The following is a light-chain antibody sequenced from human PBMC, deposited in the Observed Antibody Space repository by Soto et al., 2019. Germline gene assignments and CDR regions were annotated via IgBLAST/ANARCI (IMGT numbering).Light chain of an antibody. CDR2: EVS. CDR1: TSDIGGYNY. Sequence: QSALTQPASVSGSPGQSITISCTGTTSDIGGYNYVSWYQQYPGKAPKLLIFEVSYRPSGVSNRFSGSKSGSTASLTISGLQVEDEADYYCNSYTTSDTRVFGSGTKLTVL. CDR3: NSYTTSDTRV. J-gene: IGLJ1*01. V-gene: IGLV2-14*01.